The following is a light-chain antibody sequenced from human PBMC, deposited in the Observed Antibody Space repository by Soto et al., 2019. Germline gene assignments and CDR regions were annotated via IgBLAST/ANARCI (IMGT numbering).Light chain of an antibody. Sequence: EIVMTQSPATLSVSPGERATLSCRASQSVSSDLAWYHQKPGQAPRLLIYGASTRATGIPARFSGSGSGTDFTLTISSLEPEDFAVYYCQQRNEWPLTFGQGTRLEIK. CDR2: GAS. V-gene: IGKV3-11*01. J-gene: IGKJ5*01. CDR1: QSVSSD. CDR3: QQRNEWPLT.